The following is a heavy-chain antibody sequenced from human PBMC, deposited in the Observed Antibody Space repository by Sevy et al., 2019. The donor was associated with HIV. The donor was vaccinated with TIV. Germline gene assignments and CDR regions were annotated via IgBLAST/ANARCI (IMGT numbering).Heavy chain of an antibody. Sequence: ASVKVSCKASGGTFSSYAISWVRQAPGQGLEWMGGIIPIFGTANYAQKFQGRVTITADESTSTAYMELSSLRSEDTAVYYCAGVKRSGSYCDYWGQGTLVTVSS. V-gene: IGHV1-69*13. J-gene: IGHJ4*02. CDR3: AGVKRSGSYCDY. CDR2: IIPIFGTA. CDR1: GGTFSSYA. D-gene: IGHD1-26*01.